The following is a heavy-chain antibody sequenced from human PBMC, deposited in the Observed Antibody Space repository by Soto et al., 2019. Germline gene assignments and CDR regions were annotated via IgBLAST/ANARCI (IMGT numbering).Heavy chain of an antibody. CDR3: ARAGYGGYYQNAVDI. J-gene: IGHJ3*02. D-gene: IGHD4-17*01. CDR2: IWYDGSNK. V-gene: IGHV3-33*01. Sequence: QVQLVESGGGVVQPGRSLRLSCAASGFTFSSYGMHWVRQAPGKGLEWVAVIWYDGSNKYYADSVKGRFTISRDNSKNTPYLQMISLRAEDTAVYYCARAGYGGYYQNAVDIWGLGTMVTVSS. CDR1: GFTFSSYG.